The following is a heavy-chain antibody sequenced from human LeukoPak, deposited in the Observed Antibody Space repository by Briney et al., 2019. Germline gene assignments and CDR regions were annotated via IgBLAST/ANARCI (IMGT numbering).Heavy chain of an antibody. Sequence: PGGSLRLSCAASGFTFSSYSMNWVRQAPGKGLECVSSISSSSSYIYYADSVKGQFTISRDNAKNSLYLQMNSLRAEDTAVYYCARDLYRIVVVPHYFDYWGQGTLVTVSS. CDR3: ARDLYRIVVVPHYFDY. CDR2: ISSSSSYI. CDR1: GFTFSSYS. V-gene: IGHV3-21*01. J-gene: IGHJ4*02. D-gene: IGHD3-22*01.